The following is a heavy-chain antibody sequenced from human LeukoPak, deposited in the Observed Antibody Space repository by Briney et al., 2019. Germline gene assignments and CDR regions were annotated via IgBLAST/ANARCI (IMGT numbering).Heavy chain of an antibody. CDR1: GFTFSSYA. CDR2: ISSSGSTI. CDR3: ARGTMVRGVISDY. J-gene: IGHJ4*02. D-gene: IGHD3-10*01. Sequence: GGSLRLSCAASGFTFSSYAMSWVRQAPGKGLEWVSYISSSGSTIYYADSVKGRFTISRDNAKNSLYLQMNSLRAEDTAVYYCARGTMVRGVISDYWGQGTLVTVSS. V-gene: IGHV3-48*04.